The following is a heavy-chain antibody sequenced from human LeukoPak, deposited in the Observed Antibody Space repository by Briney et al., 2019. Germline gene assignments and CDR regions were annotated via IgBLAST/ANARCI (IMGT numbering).Heavy chain of an antibody. CDR1: GDSITSSNYY. Sequence: SETLSLTCTVSGDSITSSNYYWGWIRQPPGKGLEWIGSIYYSGATYYNPSLQNRVTISLDTSKNQFSLNLNSVTAADTAVYYCARSGGYWGSTTCHTTWFAPWGQGTLVTVSS. CDR2: IYYSGAT. CDR3: ARSGGYWGSTTCHTTWFAP. J-gene: IGHJ5*02. V-gene: IGHV4-39*07. D-gene: IGHD2-2*01.